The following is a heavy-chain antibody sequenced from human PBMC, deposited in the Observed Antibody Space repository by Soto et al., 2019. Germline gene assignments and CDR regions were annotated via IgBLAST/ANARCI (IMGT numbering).Heavy chain of an antibody. Sequence: GGSLRLSCAASGFTFSSYAMHWVRQAPGKGLEWVAVISYDGSNKYYADSVKGRFTISRDNSKNTLYLQMNSLRAEDTAVYYCASYDSSGYYYYYFDYWGQGTLVTVSS. J-gene: IGHJ4*02. CDR2: ISYDGSNK. CDR1: GFTFSSYA. D-gene: IGHD3-22*01. V-gene: IGHV3-30-3*01. CDR3: ASYDSSGYYYYYFDY.